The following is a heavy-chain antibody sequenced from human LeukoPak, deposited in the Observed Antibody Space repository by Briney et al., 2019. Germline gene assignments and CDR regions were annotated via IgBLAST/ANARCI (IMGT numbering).Heavy chain of an antibody. Sequence: GGSLRLSCAASGFTFSSYWMHWVRQAPGKGLVWVSRINSDGSSTSYADSVKGRFTISRDNAKNTLYLQMNSLRAEDTAVHYCAREGYYYDSSGYPFDYWGQGTLVTVSS. D-gene: IGHD3-22*01. CDR2: INSDGSST. CDR1: GFTFSSYW. J-gene: IGHJ4*02. V-gene: IGHV3-74*01. CDR3: AREGYYYDSSGYPFDY.